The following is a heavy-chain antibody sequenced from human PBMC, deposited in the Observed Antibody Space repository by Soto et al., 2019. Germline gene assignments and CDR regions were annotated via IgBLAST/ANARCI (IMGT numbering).Heavy chain of an antibody. CDR2: INHSGST. V-gene: IGHV4-34*01. D-gene: IGHD6-13*01. CDR3: ARDGNPYSSSWCYRRFDP. J-gene: IGHJ5*02. CDR1: GRPFSGYY. Sequence: SETLSHTYAVYGRPFSGYYWSWIRQPPGKGLEWIGEINHSGSTNYNPSLKSRVTISVDTSKNQFSLKLKSLTAADTAVYYCARDGNPYSSSWCYRRFDPWGQGTRATVST.